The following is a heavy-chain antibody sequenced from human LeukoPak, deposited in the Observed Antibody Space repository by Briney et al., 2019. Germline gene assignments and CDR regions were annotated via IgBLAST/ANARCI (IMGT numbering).Heavy chain of an antibody. Sequence: PSETLSLTCTVSGGSISSSSYYWGWIRQPPGKGLEWIGSIYYSGSTYYNPSLKSRVTISVDTSKNQFSLKLSSVTAADTAVYYCARQLADWFIFDYWGQGTLVSVSS. CDR2: IYYSGST. V-gene: IGHV4-39*01. J-gene: IGHJ4*02. CDR3: ARQLADWFIFDY. CDR1: GGSISSSSYY. D-gene: IGHD3/OR15-3a*01.